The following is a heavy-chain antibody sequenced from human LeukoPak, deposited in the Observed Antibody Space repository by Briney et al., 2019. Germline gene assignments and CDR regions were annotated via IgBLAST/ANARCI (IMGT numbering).Heavy chain of an antibody. D-gene: IGHD2-2*01. CDR1: GFTFSSYA. CDR2: ISGSGGST. V-gene: IGHV3-23*01. Sequence: GGSLRLSCAASGFTFSSYAMSWVRQAPGKGLEWVSGISGSGGSTYYADSVKGRFTISRDNSKSTLFLQMNSLRTEDTAVYYCAKDRHAPGRYCSSTICFPFDPWGQGTLVTVSS. J-gene: IGHJ5*02. CDR3: AKDRHAPGRYCSSTICFPFDP.